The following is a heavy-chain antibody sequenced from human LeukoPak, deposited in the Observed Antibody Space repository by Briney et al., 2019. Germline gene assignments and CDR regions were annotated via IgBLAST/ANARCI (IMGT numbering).Heavy chain of an antibody. Sequence: PGGSLRLSCAASGFTFINYAMNWVRQAPGKGLEWVSGISGSGAGTYYADSVKGRFTISRDNSKNTLYLQMNSLRAEDTAVYYCAREVRKPHPDYYDSSGGFDYWGQGTLVTVSS. CDR1: GFTFINYA. CDR3: AREVRKPHPDYYDSSGGFDY. CDR2: ISGSGAGT. D-gene: IGHD3-22*01. J-gene: IGHJ4*02. V-gene: IGHV3-23*01.